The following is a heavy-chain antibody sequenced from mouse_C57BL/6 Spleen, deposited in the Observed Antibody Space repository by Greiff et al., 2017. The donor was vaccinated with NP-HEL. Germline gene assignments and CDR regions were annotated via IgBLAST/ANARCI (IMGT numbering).Heavy chain of an antibody. D-gene: IGHD1-1*01. CDR1: GYTFTSYW. V-gene: IGHV1-72*01. CDR2: IDPNSGGT. Sequence: QVQLKQPGAELVKPGASVKLSCKASGYTFTSYWMHWVKQRPGRGLEWIGRIDPNSGGTKYNEKFKSKATLTVDKPSSTAYMQLSSLTSEDSAVYYCARGAAQFDYGSTWYFDVWGTGTTVTVSS. CDR3: ARGAAQFDYGSTWYFDV. J-gene: IGHJ1*03.